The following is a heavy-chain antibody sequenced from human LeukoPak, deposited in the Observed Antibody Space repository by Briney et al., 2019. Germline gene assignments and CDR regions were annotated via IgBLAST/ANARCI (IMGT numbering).Heavy chain of an antibody. J-gene: IGHJ4*02. V-gene: IGHV3-48*03. CDR1: GFTFSSYE. Sequence: GGSLRLSCAASGFTFSSYEMNWVRQAPGKGLEWVSYISSSGSTIYYADSVKGRFTISRDNSKNTLYLQMNSLRAEDTAVYYCAKAGVGATRYATYYFDYWGQGTLVTVSS. CDR3: AKAGVGATRYATYYFDY. CDR2: ISSSGSTI. D-gene: IGHD1-26*01.